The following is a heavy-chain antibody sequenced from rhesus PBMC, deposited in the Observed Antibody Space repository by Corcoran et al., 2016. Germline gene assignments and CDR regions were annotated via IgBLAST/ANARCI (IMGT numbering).Heavy chain of an antibody. Sequence: QLQLQESGPGLVKPSETLSVTCAVSGGSISSSYWSWIRQAPGKGLEWIGYIYCSGSRTNYHTSLKSRVTLSVDTSKNQFSLKPSSVTAADTAVYYCVREYSGSYFDYWGQGVLVTVSS. D-gene: IGHD6-25*01. CDR1: GGSISSSY. CDR2: IYCSGSRT. J-gene: IGHJ4*01. CDR3: VREYSGSYFDY. V-gene: IGHV4-169*02.